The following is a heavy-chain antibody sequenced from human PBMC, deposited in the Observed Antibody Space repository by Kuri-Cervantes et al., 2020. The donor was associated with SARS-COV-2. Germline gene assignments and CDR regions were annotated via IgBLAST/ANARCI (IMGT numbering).Heavy chain of an antibody. D-gene: IGHD6-19*01. Sequence: SVKVSCKASGYTFTSYGISWVRQAPGQGLEWMGGIIPSFGTTKYARKFQGRVTITADESTSTAYMELSSLRYEDTAVYYCTREGHSSGWDAEYFHRWGQGTLVTVSS. CDR3: TREGHSSGWDAEYFHR. CDR1: GYTFTSYG. CDR2: IIPSFGTT. V-gene: IGHV1-69*13. J-gene: IGHJ1*01.